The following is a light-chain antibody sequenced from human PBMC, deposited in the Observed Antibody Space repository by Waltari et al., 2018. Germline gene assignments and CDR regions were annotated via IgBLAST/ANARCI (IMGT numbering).Light chain of an antibody. Sequence: QSALTQPASVSGSPGPSITISCTGTRSDVGGYNYVSWYQQHPGKAPKLMIYDVSKRPSGVSNRFSGSTSGNTASLTISGLQAEDEADYYGSSYTSSSTWVFGGGTKLTVL. CDR3: SSYTSSSTWV. CDR1: RSDVGGYNY. J-gene: IGLJ3*02. V-gene: IGLV2-14*01. CDR2: DVS.